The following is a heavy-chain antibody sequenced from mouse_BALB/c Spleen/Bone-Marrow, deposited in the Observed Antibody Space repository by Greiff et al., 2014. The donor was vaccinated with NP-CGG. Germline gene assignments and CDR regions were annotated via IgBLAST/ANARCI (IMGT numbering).Heavy chain of an antibody. D-gene: IGHD2-1*01. CDR1: GFSLTSYG. CDR3: AKRGNYGYFDY. V-gene: IGHV2-5-1*01. J-gene: IGHJ2*01. Sequence: LQESGPSLVQPSQSLSITCTVSGFSLTSYGVHWVRQSPGKGLEWLGVIWRGGSTDYNAAFMSRLSITKDNSKSQVFFKMNSLQADDTAIYYCAKRGNYGYFDYWGQGTTLTVSS. CDR2: IWRGGST.